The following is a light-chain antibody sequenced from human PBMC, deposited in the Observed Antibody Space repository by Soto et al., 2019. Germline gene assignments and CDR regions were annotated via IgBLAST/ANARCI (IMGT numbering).Light chain of an antibody. CDR1: SSDVGGYDY. CDR3: CSYGAGRV. CDR2: DVT. J-gene: IGLJ3*02. V-gene: IGLV2-11*01. Sequence: QSVLTQPRSVSGSPGQSVTISCTGTSSDVGGYDYVSWFQHHPGKVPKLMIYDVTKRPSGVPDRFSASKSGNTASLTISGLQAEDEADYYCCSYGAGRVFGAGTKLTVL.